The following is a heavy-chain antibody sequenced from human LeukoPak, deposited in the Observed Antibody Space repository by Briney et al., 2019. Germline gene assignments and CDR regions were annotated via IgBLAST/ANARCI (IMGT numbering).Heavy chain of an antibody. CDR2: IYSSGST. J-gene: IGHJ4*02. CDR1: GGSISSYY. CDR3: ARVYQSSGISSGYFDY. D-gene: IGHD4-23*01. V-gene: IGHV4-4*07. Sequence: SETLSLTCTVSGGSISSYYWSWIRQPAGKGLEWIGRIYSSGSTSYNPSLKGRVTMSVDTSKNQVSLKLSSATAADTAMYYCARVYQSSGISSGYFDYWGQGTLVTVSS.